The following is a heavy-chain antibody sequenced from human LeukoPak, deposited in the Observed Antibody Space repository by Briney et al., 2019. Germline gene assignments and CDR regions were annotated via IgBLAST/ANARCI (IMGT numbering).Heavy chain of an antibody. D-gene: IGHD3-9*01. CDR2: ISAYNGNT. CDR3: ARDLFYDILTGYYGGDFDY. J-gene: IGHJ4*02. V-gene: IGHV1-18*01. CDR1: GYTFTSYG. Sequence: GSSVKVSCKASGYTFTSYGISWLGQAPGQGREWMGWISAYNGNTNYAQKLQGRVTMTTDTSTSTAYMELRSLRADDTAVYYCARDLFYDILTGYYGGDFDYWGQGTLVTVSS.